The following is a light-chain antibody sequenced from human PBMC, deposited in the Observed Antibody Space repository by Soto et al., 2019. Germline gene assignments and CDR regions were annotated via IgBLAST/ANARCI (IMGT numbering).Light chain of an antibody. J-gene: IGLJ1*01. CDR1: SSDVGAYIF. CDR3: VSFTTSKSYV. CDR2: DIT. Sequence: QSVLTQPASVSGSPGQSITISCTGTSSDVGAYIFVSWYQQYPGKAPKLMIYDITNRPSGVSNRFSGSKAGNTASPTISGLQAEDEADYYCVSFTTSKSYVFGTGTKVTVL. V-gene: IGLV2-14*01.